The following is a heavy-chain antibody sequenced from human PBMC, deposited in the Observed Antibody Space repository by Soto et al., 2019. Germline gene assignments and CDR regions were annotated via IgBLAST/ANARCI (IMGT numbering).Heavy chain of an antibody. J-gene: IGHJ6*02. CDR3: ARERDRGTMVRGAHYYYGMDV. CDR2: MYNTGST. D-gene: IGHD3-10*01. Sequence: PSETLSLTCTVSGGTVSRYYWSWIRQPPGKGLEWIGYMYNTGSTVYNPSFKSRVTISVDTSKNQFSLKLSSVTAADTAVYYCARERDRGTMVRGAHYYYGMDVWGQGTTVTVSS. CDR1: GGTVSRYY. V-gene: IGHV4-59*02.